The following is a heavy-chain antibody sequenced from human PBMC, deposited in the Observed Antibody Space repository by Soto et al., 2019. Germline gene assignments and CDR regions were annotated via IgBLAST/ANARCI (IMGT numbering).Heavy chain of an antibody. CDR3: ARGGIEASVHNGFES. J-gene: IGHJ5*01. CDR1: GGIFSSSA. CDR2: TIPVFERA. Sequence: QVQLAQSGAEVIKPGSSVKVSCRASGGIFSSSAISWVRLAPGQGLEWMGGTIPVFERAIYAQKFQGRVTITADMSSSTAYLELSSLRSDDTAVYYCARGGIEASVHNGFESWGQGTLVIVSS. V-gene: IGHV1-69*14. D-gene: IGHD3-16*01.